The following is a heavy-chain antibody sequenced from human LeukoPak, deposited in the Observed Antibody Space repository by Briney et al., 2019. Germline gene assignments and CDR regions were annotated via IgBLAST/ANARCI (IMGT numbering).Heavy chain of an antibody. J-gene: IGHJ6*02. D-gene: IGHD3-9*01. Sequence: SVKVSCKASGGTFSSYAISWVRQAPGQGLEWMGGIIPIFGTANYAQKFQGRVTITADESTSTAYMELSSLRSEDTAVYYCARDGYDILTSKGGYYGMDVWGQGTTVTVSS. V-gene: IGHV1-69*13. CDR2: IIPIFGTA. CDR1: GGTFSSYA. CDR3: ARDGYDILTSKGGYYGMDV.